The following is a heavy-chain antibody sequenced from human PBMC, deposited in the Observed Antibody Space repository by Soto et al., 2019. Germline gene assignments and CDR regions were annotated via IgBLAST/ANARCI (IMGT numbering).Heavy chain of an antibody. J-gene: IGHJ3*02. D-gene: IGHD3-22*01. Sequence: XPGKVSCKASGYTSTGYYMHWVRQDPGQGLEWMGWINPNSGGTNYAQKFQGRVTMTRDTSISTAYMELSRLRSDDTAVYYCARALAPYYDSSESDAFDIWGQGTMVTGS. V-gene: IGHV1-2*02. CDR1: GYTSTGYY. CDR3: ARALAPYYDSSESDAFDI. CDR2: INPNSGGT.